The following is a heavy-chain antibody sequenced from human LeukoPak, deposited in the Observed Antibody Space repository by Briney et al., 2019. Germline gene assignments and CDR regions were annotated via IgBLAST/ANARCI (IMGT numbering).Heavy chain of an antibody. CDR1: GDSVSGDSVA. J-gene: IGHJ4*02. CDR2: TYYRSKWYN. D-gene: IGHD3-10*01. V-gene: IGHV6-1*01. Sequence: HSQTLSLTCAISGDSVSGDSVAWNWIRQSPSRGLEWLGRTYYRSKWYNDYAESVKGRITINPDTSKNQFSLQLNSVTPEDTAVYYCARGPRNYYGSGSYLGYWGQGTLVTVSS. CDR3: ARGPRNYYGSGSYLGY.